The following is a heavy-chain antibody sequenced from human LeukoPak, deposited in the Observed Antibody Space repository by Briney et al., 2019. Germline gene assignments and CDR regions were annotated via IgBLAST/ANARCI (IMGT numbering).Heavy chain of an antibody. CDR3: TKDRYCTTTSCPLDY. V-gene: IGHV3-43*01. CDR2: ITWDGGTT. CDR1: GFTFDDYT. Sequence: PGGSLRLSCAASGFTFDDYTFHWVRQGPGKGLEWVSLITWDGGTTYYADSVKGRFTISRDNSKNSVYLQMNSLRTEDTALYYCTKDRYCTTTSCPLDYWGQGTLVTVSS. D-gene: IGHD2-2*01. J-gene: IGHJ4*02.